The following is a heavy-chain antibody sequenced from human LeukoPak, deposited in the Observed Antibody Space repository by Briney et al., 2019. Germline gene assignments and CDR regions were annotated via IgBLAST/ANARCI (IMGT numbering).Heavy chain of an antibody. CDR3: AKRALTSHFDY. V-gene: IGHV3-30*18. Sequence: GGSLRLSCSTSGFTFSNYGMHWVRQAPGKGLEWVAVISYDGRNKYYADSVKGRFPISRDNSKNTLYLQMNSLRAEDTAVYYCAKRALTSHFDYWGQGTLVTVSS. CDR1: GFTFSNYG. CDR2: ISYDGRNK. J-gene: IGHJ4*02.